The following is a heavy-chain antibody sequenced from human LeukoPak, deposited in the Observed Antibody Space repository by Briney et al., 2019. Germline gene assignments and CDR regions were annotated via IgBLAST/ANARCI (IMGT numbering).Heavy chain of an antibody. Sequence: GGSLRLSCAASGFTFDDYGMSWVRQAPGKGLEWVAGINWSGGSTGYADSVKGRFTISRDNAKNSLYLQMNSLRAEDTALYYCARGRLSTYYYDSSGELPPYSDAFDIWGQGTMVTVSS. CDR1: GFTFDDYG. V-gene: IGHV3-20*04. J-gene: IGHJ3*02. CDR3: ARGRLSTYYYDSSGELPPYSDAFDI. CDR2: INWSGGST. D-gene: IGHD3-22*01.